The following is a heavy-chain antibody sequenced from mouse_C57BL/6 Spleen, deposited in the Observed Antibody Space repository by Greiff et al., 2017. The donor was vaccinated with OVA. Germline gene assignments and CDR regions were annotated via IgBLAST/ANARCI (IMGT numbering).Heavy chain of an antibody. CDR3: ARKNDYGSSYYAMDY. CDR2: IWRGGST. V-gene: IGHV2-2*01. D-gene: IGHD1-1*01. J-gene: IGHJ4*01. CDR1: GFSFTSYG. Sequence: VQLQQSGPGLVQPSPSLSITCTVSGFSFTSYGVHWVRQSPGQGLEWLGVIWRGGSTAYNTAFISRLSISKDNTKSQVFCKMNSLQADDTAIYYCARKNDYGSSYYAMDYWGQGTTVTVSS.